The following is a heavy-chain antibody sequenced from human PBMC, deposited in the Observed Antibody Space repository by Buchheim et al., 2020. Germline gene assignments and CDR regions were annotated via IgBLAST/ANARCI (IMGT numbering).Heavy chain of an antibody. CDR1: GGSFSGYY. D-gene: IGHD4-17*01. J-gene: IGHJ5*02. V-gene: IGHV4-34*01. CDR2: INHSGST. Sequence: QVQLQQWGAGLLKPSETLSLTCAVYGGSFSGYYWSWIRQPPGKGLEWIGEINHSGSTNYNPSLKSRVTISVDTSKNQISLKLSSVTAADTAVYYCARGPSPPYGDYRPDPWGQGTL. CDR3: ARGPSPPYGDYRPDP.